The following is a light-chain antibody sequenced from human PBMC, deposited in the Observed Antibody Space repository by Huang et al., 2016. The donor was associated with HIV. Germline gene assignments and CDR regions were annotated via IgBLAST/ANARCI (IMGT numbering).Light chain of an antibody. V-gene: IGKV2D-29*02. CDR3: MQTKQSAT. CDR2: EVS. J-gene: IGKJ1*01. Sequence: EIMMTQTPLSLSVTPGQPASISCKSSQSLLHGDGKNHLYWYLQKPGQYTQLLNYEVSKRFAGVPDRYDRSGSGTDVTGRISRVEAENVGIYYCMQTKQSATFGQGAKVE. CDR1: QSLLHGDGKNH.